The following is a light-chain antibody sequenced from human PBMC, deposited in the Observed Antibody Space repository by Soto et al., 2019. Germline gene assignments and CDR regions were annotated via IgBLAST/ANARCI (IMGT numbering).Light chain of an antibody. V-gene: IGLV2-14*01. Sequence: QSALTQPASLSGSPGQSITISCTGTSSDIGAYDYVSWFQQHPGKAPKLMIYEVSNRPSGVSSRFSGSKSGNTASLTISGLQAEDEADYYCSSYTSSSTLYVFGTGTKVTVL. CDR2: EVS. CDR3: SSYTSSSTLYV. CDR1: SSDIGAYDY. J-gene: IGLJ1*01.